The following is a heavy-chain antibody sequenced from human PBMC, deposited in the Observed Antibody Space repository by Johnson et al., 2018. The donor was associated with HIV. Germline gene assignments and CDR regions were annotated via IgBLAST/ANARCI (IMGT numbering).Heavy chain of an antibody. Sequence: VQLVESGGGLVQPGGSLRLSCAASGFSISSNYMSWIRKAPGKGLEWVSGINWNGGSTGYADSGRGRFTISRDNAKNSLYLQMNSLRAEDTALYYCARDIFYTDTAFDIWGQGTMVTVSS. J-gene: IGHJ3*02. CDR2: INWNGGST. CDR3: ARDIFYTDTAFDI. V-gene: IGHV3-20*04. CDR1: GFSISSNY.